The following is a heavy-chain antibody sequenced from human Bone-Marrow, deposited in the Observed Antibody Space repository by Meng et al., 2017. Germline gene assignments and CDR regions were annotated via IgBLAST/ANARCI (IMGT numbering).Heavy chain of an antibody. J-gene: IGHJ4*02. D-gene: IGHD5-18*01. CDR1: GYTFTGYY. Sequence: ASVKVSCKASGYTFTGYYMHWVRQAPGQGLEWMGRINPNSGGTNYAQKFQGRVTMTRDTSISTAYMELSRLRSDDTAVYYCARDLDTALHYFDYWGQGTRVTVSS. CDR3: ARDLDTALHYFDY. V-gene: IGHV1-2*06. CDR2: INPNSGGT.